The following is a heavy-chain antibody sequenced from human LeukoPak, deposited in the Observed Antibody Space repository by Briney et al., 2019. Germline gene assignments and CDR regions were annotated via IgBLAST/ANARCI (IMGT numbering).Heavy chain of an antibody. D-gene: IGHD2-15*01. V-gene: IGHV3-48*02. CDR1: GFTFSSYS. J-gene: IGHJ6*02. CDR2: ISSSGSTI. CDR3: ARDVVVVVAATYYYYYGMDV. Sequence: PGGSLRLSCAASGFTFSSYSMNWVRQAPGKGLEWVSYISSSGSTIYYADSVKGRFTISRDNAKNSLYLQMNSLRDEDTAVYYCARDVVVVVAATYYYYYGMDVWGQGTAVTVSS.